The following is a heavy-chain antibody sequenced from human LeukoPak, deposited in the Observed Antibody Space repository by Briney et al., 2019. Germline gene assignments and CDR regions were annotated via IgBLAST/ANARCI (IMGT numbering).Heavy chain of an antibody. D-gene: IGHD5-18*01. V-gene: IGHV3-64*02. CDR1: GLTFNTYP. Sequence: GGSLRLSCAASGLTFNTYPMHWVRQAPGKGLEYVSAISSDGGTTFYADSVRGRFTISRDNSKNTLYLQMGSLRAEDMAVYYCASRGYNYGYDYWGQGTLVTVSS. CDR3: ASRGYNYGYDY. J-gene: IGHJ4*02. CDR2: ISSDGGTT.